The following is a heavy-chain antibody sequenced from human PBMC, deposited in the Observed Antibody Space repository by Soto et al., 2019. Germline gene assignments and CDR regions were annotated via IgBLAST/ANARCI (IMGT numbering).Heavy chain of an antibody. CDR2: VSPIGTP. V-gene: IGHV4-31*03. CDR3: ARDRGPYGMDV. Sequence: QVQLQESGPGLVKPSQTLSLTCTVSGDSVSGGYYWSWVRQRPRKGLEWIGYVSPIGTPYYSPSLNGRVPISIDTSKNQLSLEVRSVTAADTAVYYCARDRGPYGMDVWGQGTTVTVSS. CDR1: GDSVSGGYY. J-gene: IGHJ6*02.